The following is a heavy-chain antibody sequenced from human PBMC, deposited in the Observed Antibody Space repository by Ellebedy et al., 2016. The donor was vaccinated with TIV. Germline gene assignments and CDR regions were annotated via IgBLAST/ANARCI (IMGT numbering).Heavy chain of an antibody. CDR3: ARDRITMIVVVIRNPNDAFDI. Sequence: AASVTVSCKASGYTFTSYGISWVRQAPGQGLEWMGWISTYNGNTNYAQKLQGRVTMTTDTSTSTAYMELRSLRSDDTAVYSCARDRITMIVVVIRNPNDAFDIWGQGTMVTVSS. V-gene: IGHV1-18*01. D-gene: IGHD3-22*01. CDR1: GYTFTSYG. CDR2: ISTYNGNT. J-gene: IGHJ3*02.